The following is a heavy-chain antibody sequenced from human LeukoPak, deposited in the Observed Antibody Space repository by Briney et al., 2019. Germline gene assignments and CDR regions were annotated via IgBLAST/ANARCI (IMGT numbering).Heavy chain of an antibody. CDR2: IYWDDDK. D-gene: IGHD3-9*01. Sequence: SGPTLVKPTQTLTLTCTFSGFSLSTSGVGVGWIRQPPGKALEWLALIYWDDDKRYSPSLKSRLTITKDTSKNQVVLTMTNMDPVDTATYYCAHRPPYYDILTGLDAFDIWGQGTMVTVSS. CDR3: AHRPPYYDILTGLDAFDI. J-gene: IGHJ3*02. V-gene: IGHV2-5*02. CDR1: GFSLSTSGVG.